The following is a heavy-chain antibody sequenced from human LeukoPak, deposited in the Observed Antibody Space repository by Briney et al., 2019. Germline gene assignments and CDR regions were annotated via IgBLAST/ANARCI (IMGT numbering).Heavy chain of an antibody. V-gene: IGHV1-8*01. D-gene: IGHD2-15*01. CDR1: GYTFTNYD. Sequence: ASVKVSFKSSGYTFTNYDFNWVRQATGQGPEWMGWMNPKSGNTGYAQKFQGRVTMTTNTSISTAYMELSSLRSDDTAVYYCARDQDIVVVVAALRQREMGGFDPWGQGTLVTVSS. J-gene: IGHJ5*02. CDR2: MNPKSGNT. CDR3: ARDQDIVVVVAALRQREMGGFDP.